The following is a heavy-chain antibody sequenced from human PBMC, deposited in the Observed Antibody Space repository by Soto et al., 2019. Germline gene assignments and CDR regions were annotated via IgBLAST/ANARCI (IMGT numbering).Heavy chain of an antibody. CDR3: ARRVGDGPKGVYDY. CDR1: GGSISSSSYY. J-gene: IGHJ4*02. CDR2: IYYSGST. Sequence: QLQLQESGPGLVKPSETLSLTCTVSGGSISSSSYYWGWIRQPPGKGLEWIGSIYYSGSTYYNPSLKSRVTISVDTSKNQFSLKLSSVTAADTAVYYCARRVGDGPKGVYDYWGQGTLVTVSS. D-gene: IGHD2-2*01. V-gene: IGHV4-39*01.